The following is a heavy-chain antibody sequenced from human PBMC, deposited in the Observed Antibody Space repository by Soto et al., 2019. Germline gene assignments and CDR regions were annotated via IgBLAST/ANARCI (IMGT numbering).Heavy chain of an antibody. Sequence: QVQLQESGPGLVKPSGTLSLTCAVSGGSININNWWTWVRQPPGKGLEWIGEIYYNGNTNYNPSLKSRVTISVDKSKNQFSLMLTSVTAADTAFYYCARGDYLYYYGMDVWGQGTTVTASS. CDR1: GGSININNW. J-gene: IGHJ6*02. V-gene: IGHV4-4*02. CDR3: ARGDYLYYYGMDV. CDR2: IYYNGNT. D-gene: IGHD4-17*01.